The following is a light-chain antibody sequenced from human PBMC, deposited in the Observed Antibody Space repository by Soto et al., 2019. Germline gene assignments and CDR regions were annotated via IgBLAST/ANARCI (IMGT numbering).Light chain of an antibody. CDR3: QSYDSSNHAV. V-gene: IGLV6-57*04. CDR2: EDN. CDR1: SGSIASNY. J-gene: IGLJ7*01. Sequence: NFMVTQPHSVSESPGKTVTISCTRSSGSIASNYVQWYQQRPGSAPTTVIYEDNQRPSGVPDRFSGSIDSSSNSASLTISGLKTEDEADYYCQSYDSSNHAVFGGGTQLTVL.